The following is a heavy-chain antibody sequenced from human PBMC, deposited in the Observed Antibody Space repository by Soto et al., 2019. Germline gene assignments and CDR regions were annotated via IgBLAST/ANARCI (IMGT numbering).Heavy chain of an antibody. J-gene: IGHJ4*02. CDR3: ARTVLGYCSSTSCSATVTAPFDF. CDR1: GYTFTSYG. V-gene: IGHV1-18*01. Sequence: ASVKVSCKASGYTFTSYGISWVRQAPGQGLEWMGWISAYNGNTNYAQKLQGRVTMTTDTSTSTAYMELRSLRSDDTAVYYCARTVLGYCSSTSCSATVTAPFDFSGQGTFVPVSS. CDR2: ISAYNGNT. D-gene: IGHD2-2*01.